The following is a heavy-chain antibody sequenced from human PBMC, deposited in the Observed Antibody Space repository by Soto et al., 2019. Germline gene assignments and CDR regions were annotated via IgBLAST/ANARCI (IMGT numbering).Heavy chain of an antibody. CDR2: INHSGST. J-gene: IGHJ5*02. CDR1: GGSISSGGYY. V-gene: IGHV4-39*07. CDR3: ARGGVLLWFGEKNWFDP. D-gene: IGHD3-10*01. Sequence: SETLSLTGTVSGGSISSGGYYWSWIRQPPGKGLEWIGEINHSGSTNYNPSLKSRVTISVDTSKNQFSLKLSSVTAADTAVYYCARGGVLLWFGEKNWFDPWGQGTLVTVSS.